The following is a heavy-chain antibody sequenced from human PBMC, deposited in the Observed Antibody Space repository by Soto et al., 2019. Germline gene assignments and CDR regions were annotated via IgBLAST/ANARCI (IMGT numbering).Heavy chain of an antibody. CDR3: ARGTYGDYDETFYNWFDP. V-gene: IGHV1-69*02. D-gene: IGHD4-17*01. J-gene: IGHJ5*02. CDR2: IIPILGIA. CDR1: GGTFSSYT. Sequence: GASVKVSCKASGGTFSSYTISWVRQAPGQGLEWMGRIIPILGIANYAQKFQGRVTMTRSTSISTAYMELSSLRSEDTAVYYCARGTYGDYDETFYNWFDPWGQGTLVTVSS.